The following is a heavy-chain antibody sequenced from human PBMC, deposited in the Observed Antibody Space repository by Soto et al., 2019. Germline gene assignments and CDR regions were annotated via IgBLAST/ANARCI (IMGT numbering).Heavy chain of an antibody. Sequence: EVQLVESGGGLIQPGGSLSLSCAASEFAVSSNYLSWVRQAPGKGLEWVSGIYSGGATYYAEFVKGRFTFSRDNSKNTVYLQMNTVRVEDTAVHYCARGMYRAFDYWGQGTLVTVSS. CDR2: IYSGGAT. J-gene: IGHJ4*02. CDR3: ARGMYRAFDY. CDR1: EFAVSSNY. V-gene: IGHV3-53*01. D-gene: IGHD1-1*01.